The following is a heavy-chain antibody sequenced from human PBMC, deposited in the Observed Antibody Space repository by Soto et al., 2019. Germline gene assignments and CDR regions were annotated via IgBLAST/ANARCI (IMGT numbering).Heavy chain of an antibody. J-gene: IGHJ5*01. CDR3: ARVRQGCSANNCYFDP. V-gene: IGHV4-4*02. D-gene: IGHD1-1*01. CDR2: VHISGHS. Sequence: WETLSLTCTLSGGSFRTPEWWNWVHPSPDKGLEWIAEVHISGHSNYNPSLRSRVSVSIDSSKNQFYLNLNSVTAADTAIYYCARVRQGCSANNCYFDPWVQGTQVTVS. CDR1: GGSFRTPEW.